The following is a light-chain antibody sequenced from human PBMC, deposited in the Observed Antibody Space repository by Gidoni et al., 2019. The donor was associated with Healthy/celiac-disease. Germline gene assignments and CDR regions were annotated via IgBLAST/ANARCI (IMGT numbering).Light chain of an antibody. J-gene: IGKJ4*01. CDR2: DAS. Sequence: DIQMTQSPSSLSASVGDRVTITCQASQDISNYLNWYQQKPGKAPKLLIYDASNLETGVPSRFSGSGSGTDFTFTISSLQAEEIATYYWQQYDNLPFXGXTKVEIK. CDR1: QDISNY. V-gene: IGKV1-33*01. CDR3: QQYDNLP.